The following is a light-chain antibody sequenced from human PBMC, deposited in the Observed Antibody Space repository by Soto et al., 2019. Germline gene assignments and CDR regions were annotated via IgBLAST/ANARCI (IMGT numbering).Light chain of an antibody. CDR1: SSDVGSYNR. V-gene: IGLV2-18*02. Sequence: QLVLTQPPSVSGSPGQSVTISCTGTSSDVGSYNRVSWYQQPPGTAPKLMIYEVSNRPSGVPDRFSGSKSGNTASLTISGLQAEDEADYYCSSYTSSSTLYVFGTGTQLTVL. J-gene: IGLJ1*01. CDR3: SSYTSSSTLYV. CDR2: EVS.